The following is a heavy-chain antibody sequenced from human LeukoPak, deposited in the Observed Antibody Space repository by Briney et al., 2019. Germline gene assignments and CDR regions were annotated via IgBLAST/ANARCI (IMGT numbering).Heavy chain of an antibody. CDR1: GGSVSSGSYY. CDR3: ARVPIVVVITTSSGYFDY. J-gene: IGHJ4*02. V-gene: IGHV4-61*01. CDR2: IYYSGST. Sequence: PSETLSLTCTVSGGSVSSGSYYWSWIRQPPGKGLEWIGYIYYSGSTNYNPSLKSRVTISVDTSKNQFSQKLSSVTAADTAVYYCARVPIVVVITTSSGYFDYWGQGTLVTVSS. D-gene: IGHD3-22*01.